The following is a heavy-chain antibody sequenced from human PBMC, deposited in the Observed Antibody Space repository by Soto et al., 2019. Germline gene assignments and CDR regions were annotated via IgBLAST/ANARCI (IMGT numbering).Heavy chain of an antibody. Sequence: GSLRLSCAASGFTFSSYSMNWVRQAPGKGLEWVSSISSSSSYIYYADSVKGRFTISRDNAKNSLYLQMNSLRAEDTAVYYCARPRFAAVAGTGSEAFDIWGQGTMVTVSS. CDR1: GFTFSSYS. V-gene: IGHV3-21*01. CDR3: ARPRFAAVAGTGSEAFDI. D-gene: IGHD6-19*01. J-gene: IGHJ3*02. CDR2: ISSSSSYI.